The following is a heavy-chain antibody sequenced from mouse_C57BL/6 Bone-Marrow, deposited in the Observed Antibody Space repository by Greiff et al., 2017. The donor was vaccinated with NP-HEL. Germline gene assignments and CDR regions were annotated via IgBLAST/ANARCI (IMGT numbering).Heavy chain of an antibody. V-gene: IGHV1-64*01. CDR1: GYTFTSYW. J-gene: IGHJ2*01. D-gene: IGHD6-1*01. CDR2: IHPNSGST. CDR3: ARWGPLDY. Sequence: VKLQQPGAELVKPGASVKLSCKASGYTFTSYWMHWVKQRPGQGLEWIGMIHPNSGSTNYNEKFKSKATLTVDKSSSTAYMQLSSLTSEDSAVYYCARWGPLDYWGQGTTLTVSS.